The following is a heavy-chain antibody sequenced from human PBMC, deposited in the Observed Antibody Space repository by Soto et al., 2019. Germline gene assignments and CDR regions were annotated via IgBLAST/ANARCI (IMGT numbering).Heavy chain of an antibody. J-gene: IGHJ6*02. CDR1: GFTFSSYW. CDR3: ARVFRTSVLRYFDWLGSYGMDV. V-gene: IGHV3-7*04. D-gene: IGHD3-9*01. CDR2: IKQDGSEK. Sequence: EVQLVESGGGLVQPGGSLRLSCAASGFTFSSYWMSWVRQAPGKGLEWVANIKQDGSEKYYVDSVKGRFTISRDNAKNSLYLQMKSLRAEDTAVYYCARVFRTSVLRYFDWLGSYGMDVWGQGTTVTVSS.